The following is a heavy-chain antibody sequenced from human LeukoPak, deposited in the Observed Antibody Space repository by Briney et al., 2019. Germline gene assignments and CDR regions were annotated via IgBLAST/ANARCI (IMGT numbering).Heavy chain of an antibody. CDR1: GFTVSSNY. J-gene: IGHJ4*02. CDR3: ARTNTRGYSYGTPI. D-gene: IGHD5-18*01. CDR2: IYSGGST. Sequence: GGSLRLSCAASGFTVSSNYMSWVRQAPGKGLEWVSVIYSGGSTYYADSVKGRFTISRDNAKNSLYLQMNGLRAEDTAVYYCARTNTRGYSYGTPIWGQGTLVTVSS. V-gene: IGHV3-66*01.